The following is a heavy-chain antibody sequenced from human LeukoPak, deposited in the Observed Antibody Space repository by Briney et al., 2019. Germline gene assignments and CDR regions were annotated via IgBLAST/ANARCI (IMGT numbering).Heavy chain of an antibody. CDR2: ISGSGGST. V-gene: IGHV3-23*01. CDR3: AKGASSGWYFSLDY. D-gene: IGHD6-19*01. Sequence: GGSLRLSCVASGFTLSNAWMSWVRQAPGKGLEWVSGISGSGGSTDSADSVKGRFTISRDNSKNMVYLQMNSLRAEDTAIYYCAKGASSGWYFSLDYWGQGTLVTVSS. CDR1: GFTLSNAW. J-gene: IGHJ4*02.